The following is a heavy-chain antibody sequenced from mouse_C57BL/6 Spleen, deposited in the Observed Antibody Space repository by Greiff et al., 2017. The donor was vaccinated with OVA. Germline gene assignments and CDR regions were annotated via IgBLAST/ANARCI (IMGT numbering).Heavy chain of an antibody. Sequence: QVQLQQPGAELVRPGSSVKLSCKASGYTFTSYWMHWVKQRPIQGLEWIGNIDPTDSDTHYNQKFKDKATLTVDKSSSTAYMQLSSLTSEDSAVYYCARDYGNTCYFDDWGKGTTVTVSS. D-gene: IGHD2-1*01. J-gene: IGHJ1*03. CDR1: GYTFTSYW. CDR3: ARDYGNTCYFDD. V-gene: IGHV1-52*01. CDR2: IDPTDSDT.